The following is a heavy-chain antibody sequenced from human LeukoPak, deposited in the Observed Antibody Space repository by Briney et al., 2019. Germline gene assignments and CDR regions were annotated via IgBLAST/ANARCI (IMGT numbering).Heavy chain of an antibody. Sequence: ASVKVSCKVSGYTLTELPMHWVRQAPGKGLEWMGGFDPEDGETIYAQKFQGRVTMTEDTSTDTAYMELSSLRSEDTAVYYCATWRSRLIRHVPARWGQGTLVTVSS. CDR1: GYTLTELP. CDR2: FDPEDGET. V-gene: IGHV1-24*01. CDR3: ATWRSRLIRHVPAR. D-gene: IGHD6-6*01. J-gene: IGHJ4*02.